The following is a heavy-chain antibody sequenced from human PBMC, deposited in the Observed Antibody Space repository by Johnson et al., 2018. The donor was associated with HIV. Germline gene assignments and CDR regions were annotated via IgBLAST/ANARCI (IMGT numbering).Heavy chain of an antibody. CDR3: ARGLDYYDSSGFRSASFDI. Sequence: VQLVESGGGLVQPGGSLRLSCAASGFTVSSNYMSWVRQAPGKGLEWVSVIYSGGSTTYADSVKGRFTISSDNSRNALYLQMNSLRAEDTAVYYCARGLDYYDSSGFRSASFDIWGQGTMVIVSP. CDR1: GFTVSSNY. D-gene: IGHD3-22*01. CDR2: IYSGGST. V-gene: IGHV3-66*01. J-gene: IGHJ3*02.